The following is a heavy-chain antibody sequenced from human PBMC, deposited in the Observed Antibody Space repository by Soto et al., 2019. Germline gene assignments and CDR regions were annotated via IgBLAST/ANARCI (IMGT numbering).Heavy chain of an antibody. Sequence: QVHLAQSGAEVKKPGASVKVSCKGSGYAFTTYGITWVRQAPGQGLEWMGWISAHNGNTNYAQKLQGRVTVTRATSTRPAYMGLRSLRSDDTAVYYCARGRYGDYWGQGALVTVSS. CDR1: GYAFTTYG. CDR3: ARGRYGDY. J-gene: IGHJ4*02. V-gene: IGHV1-18*01. CDR2: ISAHNGNT. D-gene: IGHD1-1*01.